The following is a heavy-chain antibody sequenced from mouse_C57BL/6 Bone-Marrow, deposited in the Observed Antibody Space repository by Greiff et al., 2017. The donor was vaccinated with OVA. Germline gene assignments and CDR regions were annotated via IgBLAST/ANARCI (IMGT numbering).Heavy chain of an antibody. V-gene: IGHV5-9-1*02. Sequence: EVKLVESGEGLVKPGGSLKLSCAASGFTFSSYAMSWVRQTPEKRLEWVAYISSGGDYIYYADTVKGRFTISRDNARNTLYLQMSSLKSEDTAMDYWTRGGSNIYFDYWGQGTTLTVSS. D-gene: IGHD2-5*01. CDR2: ISSGGDYI. J-gene: IGHJ2*01. CDR3: TRGGSNIYFDY. CDR1: GFTFSSYA.